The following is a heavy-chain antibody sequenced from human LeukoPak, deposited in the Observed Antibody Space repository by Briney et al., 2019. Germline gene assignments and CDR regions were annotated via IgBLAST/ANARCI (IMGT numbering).Heavy chain of an antibody. D-gene: IGHD3-22*01. V-gene: IGHV3-23*01. CDR3: ARRDYYDSSGYSPLFDY. CDR2: MSCNGGTT. J-gene: IGHJ4*02. Sequence: GGSLTHSCAASRFIFSRYAMGEVGQAAGQGVEGVSGMSCNGGTTYYADSVKGRFTISRDNSKNTLYLQMNNLRVEDTAVYYCARRDYYDSSGYSPLFDYWGQGTLVTVSS. CDR1: RFIFSRYA.